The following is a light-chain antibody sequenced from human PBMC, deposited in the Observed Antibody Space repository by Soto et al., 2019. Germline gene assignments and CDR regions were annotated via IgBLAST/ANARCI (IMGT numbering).Light chain of an antibody. CDR2: ELS. CDR1: DWDVGGYTY. V-gene: IGLV2-14*01. Sequence: QSALTQPASISGAPGQSVTIFCTGSDWDVGGYTYVSWYQQHPGKVPHLIISELSNPPSGVSHRFSGSNSGNTASLTICGLQGDDEADYYCSSYRSSSSLVFGGGTKVTVL. CDR3: SSYRSSSSLV. J-gene: IGLJ3*02.